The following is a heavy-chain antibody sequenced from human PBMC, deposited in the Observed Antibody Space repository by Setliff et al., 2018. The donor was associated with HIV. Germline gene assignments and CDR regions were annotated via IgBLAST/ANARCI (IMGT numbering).Heavy chain of an antibody. CDR2: ISWNSGSI. D-gene: IGHD4-17*01. CDR1: GFTFDDYA. V-gene: IGHV3-9*01. J-gene: IGHJ4*02. Sequence: PGGSLRLSCAASGFTFDDYAMHWVRQAPGKGLEWVSGISWNSGSIGYVDSVKGRFTISRDNAKNSLYLQMNSLRAEDTAVYYCARDAYGDSYFDYWGQGTLVTVSS. CDR3: ARDAYGDSYFDY.